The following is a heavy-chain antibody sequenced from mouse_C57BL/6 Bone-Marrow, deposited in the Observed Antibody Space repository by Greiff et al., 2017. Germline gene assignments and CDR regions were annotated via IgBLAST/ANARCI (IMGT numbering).Heavy chain of an antibody. Sequence: VQLQESGAELARPGASVKMSCKASGYTFTSYTMHWVKQRPGQGLEWIGYINPSSGYTKYNQKFKDKATLTADKSSSTAYMQLSSLTSEDSAVYYCARYYYGSSLAYWGQGTLVTVSA. J-gene: IGHJ3*01. CDR1: GYTFTSYT. V-gene: IGHV1-4*01. D-gene: IGHD1-1*01. CDR3: ARYYYGSSLAY. CDR2: INPSSGYT.